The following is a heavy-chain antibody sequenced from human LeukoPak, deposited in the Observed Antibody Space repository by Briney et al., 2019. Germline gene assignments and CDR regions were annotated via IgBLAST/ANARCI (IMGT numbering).Heavy chain of an antibody. CDR3: ARGSRYSYGPYYFDY. Sequence: AGGSLRLSCSGSGFTFSSHAMHWVRQAPGKGLEYVSGISNKGDSTYYTDLVKGRFTISRDNSKNTLYLQMDSLRAEDMAVYYCARGSRYSYGPYYFDYWGQGTLVTVSS. CDR1: GFTFSSHA. CDR2: ISNKGDST. J-gene: IGHJ4*02. D-gene: IGHD5-18*01. V-gene: IGHV3-64*04.